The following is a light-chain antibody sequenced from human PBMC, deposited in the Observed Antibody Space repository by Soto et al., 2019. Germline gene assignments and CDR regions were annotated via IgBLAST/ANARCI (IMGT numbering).Light chain of an antibody. Sequence: QSALTQPPSASGSPGQSVAISCTGTSSDVGGYNYVSWYQQHPGKAPKLMIYEVTKRPSGVPDRFSGSKSANTASLTVSGLQAEDEADYYCCSYAGSNKLVFGGGTQLTVL. J-gene: IGLJ2*01. CDR1: SSDVGGYNY. CDR2: EVT. CDR3: CSYAGSNKLV. V-gene: IGLV2-8*01.